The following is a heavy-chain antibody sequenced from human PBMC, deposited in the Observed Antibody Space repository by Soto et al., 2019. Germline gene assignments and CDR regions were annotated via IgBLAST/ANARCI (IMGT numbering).Heavy chain of an antibody. J-gene: IGHJ4*02. V-gene: IGHV3-33*01. CDR1: GFTFSSYG. CDR3: ARRGYSYGYVDY. D-gene: IGHD5-18*01. CDR2: IWYDGSNK. Sequence: QVQLVESGGGVVQPGRSLRLSCAASGFTFSSYGMHWVRQAPGKGLEWVAVIWYDGSNKYYADSVKGRFTISRDNSKITLYLQMNSLRAEDTAVYYCARRGYSYGYVDYWGQGTLVTVSS.